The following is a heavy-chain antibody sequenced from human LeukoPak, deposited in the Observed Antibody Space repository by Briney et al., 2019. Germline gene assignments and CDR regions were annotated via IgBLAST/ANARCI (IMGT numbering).Heavy chain of an antibody. D-gene: IGHD6-13*01. Sequence: PSETLSLTCAVYGGSFSGYYWSWIRQPPGKGLEWIGEINHSGSTNYNPSLKSRVTISVDTSKNQFSLKLSSVTAADTAVYYCARRLRSSWYPEYYYYYMDVWGKGTTVTISS. CDR3: ARRLRSSWYPEYYYYYMDV. V-gene: IGHV4-34*01. CDR2: INHSGST. J-gene: IGHJ6*03. CDR1: GGSFSGYY.